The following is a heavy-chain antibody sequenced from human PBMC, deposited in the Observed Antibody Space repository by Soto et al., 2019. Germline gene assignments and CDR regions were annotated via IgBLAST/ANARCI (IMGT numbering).Heavy chain of an antibody. J-gene: IGHJ5*02. CDR2: ISSSGSTI. CDR1: GFTFSTSD. Sequence: GSLRLSCAASGFTFSTSDMNWVRQAPGKGLEWVSYISSSGSTIYYADSVKGRFTISRDNAKNSLYLQMNSLRAEDTAVYYCAREAHSSSWPRVESRNWFDPWGQGTLVTVSS. V-gene: IGHV3-48*03. D-gene: IGHD6-13*01. CDR3: AREAHSSSWPRVESRNWFDP.